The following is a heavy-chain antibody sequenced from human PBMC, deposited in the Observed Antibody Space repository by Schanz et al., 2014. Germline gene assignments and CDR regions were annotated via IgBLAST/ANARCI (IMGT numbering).Heavy chain of an antibody. J-gene: IGHJ4*02. V-gene: IGHV3-23*04. D-gene: IGHD6-13*01. CDR2: INTGVNT. Sequence: VQVVQSGGGLVKPGGSLRLSCAASGFTFDHYAMTWVRQAPGKGLEWVSAINTGVNTYYADSVRGRFTMSRDNSKNTLYLQMNSLRAGDAAVYYCARGLIAAAGGAFDYWGQGTLXAVSA. CDR3: ARGLIAAAGGAFDY. CDR1: GFTFDHYA.